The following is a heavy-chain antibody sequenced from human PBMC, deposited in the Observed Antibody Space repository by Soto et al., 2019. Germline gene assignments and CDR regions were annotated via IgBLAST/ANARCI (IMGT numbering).Heavy chain of an antibody. D-gene: IGHD3-9*01. Sequence: PGGSLRLSCAASGFAFSSYAMSWVRQAPGKGLEWVANIKPDGSDKYYVDSVRGRFTISRDNAKNSLYLQMNSLRAEDTAMYYCMTKTGYDSGDYWGQGTLVTVSS. CDR2: IKPDGSDK. V-gene: IGHV3-7*05. CDR3: MTKTGYDSGDY. J-gene: IGHJ4*02. CDR1: GFAFSSYA.